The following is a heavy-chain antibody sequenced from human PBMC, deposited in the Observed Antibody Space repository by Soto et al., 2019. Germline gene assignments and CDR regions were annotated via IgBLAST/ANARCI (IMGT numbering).Heavy chain of an antibody. CDR1: GYTFTSND. Sequence: QVQLVQSGAEVKKPGASVKVSCKASGYTFTSNDIYWLRQASGQGPEWMGWMNPKTGDSNSAEKFQGRLRLTRNTSTNTAYMEPSSLTSEDTAVYYCARASPGGGIKSSWFYHWGQGTLVTVST. CDR3: ARASPGGGIKSSWFYH. J-gene: IGHJ5*02. CDR2: MNPKTGDS. V-gene: IGHV1-8*01. D-gene: IGHD1-1*01.